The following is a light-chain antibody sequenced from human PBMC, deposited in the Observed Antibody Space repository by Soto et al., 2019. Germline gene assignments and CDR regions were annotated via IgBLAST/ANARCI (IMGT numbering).Light chain of an antibody. J-gene: IGLJ3*02. CDR1: SSNIGNNA. CDR2: YDD. Sequence: QSVLTQPPSVSGAPGQRVTISCSGSSSNIGNNAVNWYQQLPGKAPRALIYYDDLLPSGVSERFSGSKSGTSVSLAISGLQSDDEADYYCASWDDTLSGVVFDGGTKLTVL. V-gene: IGLV1-36*01. CDR3: ASWDDTLSGVV.